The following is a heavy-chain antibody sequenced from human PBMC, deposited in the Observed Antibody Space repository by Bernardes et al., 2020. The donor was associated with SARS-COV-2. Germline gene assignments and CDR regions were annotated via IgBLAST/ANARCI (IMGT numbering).Heavy chain of an antibody. J-gene: IGHJ6*02. CDR1: GYTFTNYG. Sequence: ASVKVSCKASGYTFTNYGISWVRQAPGQGLEWMGWISPYNGKRDYIEILQGRVSMTTDTSTRTAYMELRSLRSDDTAVYYCARDFRSGTTQDYYYSMDVWGQGTTVTVSS. CDR2: ISPYNGKR. V-gene: IGHV1-18*04. D-gene: IGHD1-7*01. CDR3: ARDFRSGTTQDYYYSMDV.